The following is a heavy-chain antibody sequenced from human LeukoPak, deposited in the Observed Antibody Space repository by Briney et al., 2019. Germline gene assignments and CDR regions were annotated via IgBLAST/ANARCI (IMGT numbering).Heavy chain of an antibody. Sequence: ASVKVSCKASGYTFTSYAMHWVRQAPGQRLEWMGWINAGNGNTKYSQKFRGRVTITRDTSASTAYMELSSLRSEDTAVYYCARLYFDWLLDTYYFDYWGQGTLVTVSS. D-gene: IGHD3-9*01. CDR1: GYTFTSYA. V-gene: IGHV1-3*01. CDR3: ARLYFDWLLDTYYFDY. J-gene: IGHJ4*01. CDR2: INAGNGNT.